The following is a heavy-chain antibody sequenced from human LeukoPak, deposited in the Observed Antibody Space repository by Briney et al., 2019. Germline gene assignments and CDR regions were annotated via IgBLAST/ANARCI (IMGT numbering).Heavy chain of an antibody. J-gene: IGHJ4*02. Sequence: GSLRLSCAASGFTFSSYEMNWARPAPGKGLEWVSYISSSGSTIYYADSVKGRFTISRDNAKNSLYLQMNSLRAEDTAVYYCASGAAAGRLDYWGQGTLVTVSS. CDR3: ASGAAAGRLDY. CDR2: ISSSGSTI. V-gene: IGHV3-48*03. CDR1: GFTFSSYE. D-gene: IGHD6-13*01.